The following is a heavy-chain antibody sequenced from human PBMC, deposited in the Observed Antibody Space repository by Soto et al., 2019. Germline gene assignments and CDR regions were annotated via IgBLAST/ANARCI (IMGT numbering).Heavy chain of an antibody. CDR3: AKTMPWGDDVSPFEY. D-gene: IGHD3-16*01. Sequence: QSGGSLRLSCAASGFTFSSYAMNWVRQAPGKGPEWVSGISGTGISTYYADSVKGRFTISRDNSKNTLSLQMSSLRAEDTAVYYCAKTMPWGDDVSPFEYWGQGTLVTVSS. CDR1: GFTFSSYA. CDR2: ISGTGIST. V-gene: IGHV3-23*01. J-gene: IGHJ4*02.